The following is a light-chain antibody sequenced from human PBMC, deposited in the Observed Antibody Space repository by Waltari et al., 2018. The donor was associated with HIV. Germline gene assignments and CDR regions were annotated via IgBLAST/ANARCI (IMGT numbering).Light chain of an antibody. J-gene: IGKJ4*01. Sequence: DIMMTQSPDSLTVSLVERATIKCRSSQSVLYGSDNKNYLAWYQQKPGQSPKVLFYWASSRGSGVPDRFSASGSGTDFTLTINSLQAEDVAVYFCHQYFTASWTFGRGTTVQI. CDR1: QSVLYGSDNKNY. CDR3: HQYFTASWT. CDR2: WAS. V-gene: IGKV4-1*01.